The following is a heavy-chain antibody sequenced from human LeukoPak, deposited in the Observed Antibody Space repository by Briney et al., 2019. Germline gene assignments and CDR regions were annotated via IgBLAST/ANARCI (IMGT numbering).Heavy chain of an antibody. V-gene: IGHV4-39*01. CDR3: ARQGSGGRAFDI. Sequence: SGTLSLPWPFSGGSISSSNYYGGWIRQPPGKGLGWIGSIHYSGNTAYNPSLMNRVTVSVDTSKDQLSLKLRSVTAADTALYYCARQGSGGRAFDIWGQGTMVTVSS. J-gene: IGHJ3*02. CDR1: GGSISSSNYY. CDR2: IHYSGNT.